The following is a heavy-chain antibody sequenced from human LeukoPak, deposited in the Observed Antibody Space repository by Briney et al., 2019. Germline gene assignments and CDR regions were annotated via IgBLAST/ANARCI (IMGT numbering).Heavy chain of an antibody. CDR1: GYTFISYG. Sequence: ASVTVSCKASGYTFISYGISWVRQAPGQGLEWMGWISAYNGNTNYAQKVQGRVTMTTDTSTSTAYMEMRSLRSDDTAVYYGAREGYSGYVGYYYYGMDIWGKGTTVTVSS. CDR3: AREGYSGYVGYYYYGMDI. CDR2: ISAYNGNT. D-gene: IGHD5-12*01. J-gene: IGHJ6*04. V-gene: IGHV1-18*04.